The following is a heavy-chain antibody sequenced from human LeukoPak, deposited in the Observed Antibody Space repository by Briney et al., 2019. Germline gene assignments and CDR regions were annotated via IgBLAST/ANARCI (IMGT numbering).Heavy chain of an antibody. D-gene: IGHD1-26*01. V-gene: IGHV3-30-3*01. CDR3: ARDLSSGYSGNYGAFEY. CDR2: ISYDGNNK. CDR1: GFTFSSYA. J-gene: IGHJ4*02. Sequence: PGRSLRLSCAASGFTFSSYAMHWVRQAPGKGLEWVAVISYDGNNKHYVDSVKGRFTISRDNSKNTVYLQMNSLRAEDTAVHYCARDLSSGYSGNYGAFEYWGQGTLVIVSS.